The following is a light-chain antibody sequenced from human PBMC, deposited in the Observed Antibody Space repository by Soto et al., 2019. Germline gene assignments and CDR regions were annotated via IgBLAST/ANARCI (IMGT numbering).Light chain of an antibody. J-gene: IGKJ1*01. Sequence: EIVLTQSPGTLSLSPGERATLSCRASQSVSSSYLAWYQQKPGQVPRLLIYDASTRATGIPARFSGGGSGTDFTLIISSLQSEDFAIYYCQQYKNWPTFGQGTKVDIK. CDR2: DAS. CDR1: QSVSSSY. CDR3: QQYKNWPT. V-gene: IGKV3D-20*02.